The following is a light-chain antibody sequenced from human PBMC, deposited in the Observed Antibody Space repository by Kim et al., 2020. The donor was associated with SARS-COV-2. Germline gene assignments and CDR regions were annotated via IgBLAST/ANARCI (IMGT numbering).Light chain of an antibody. CDR2: QDS. V-gene: IGLV3-1*01. CDR3: QAWAGNTAV. CDR1: GLGNRF. Sequence: SYELTQPPSVSVSPGKTAIITCSGDGLGNRFSCWYQKKAGQSPVLVMYQDSRRPSGIPERFSGSNSGNTATLTISGTQAEDEADYYCQAWAGNTAVFGGGTQLTVL. J-gene: IGLJ2*01.